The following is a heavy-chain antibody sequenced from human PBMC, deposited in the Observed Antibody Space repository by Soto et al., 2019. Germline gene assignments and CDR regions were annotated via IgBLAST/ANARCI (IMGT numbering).Heavy chain of an antibody. Sequence: GVSVKVCCKASGYTFTSYAMRWLRQAPGQRLEWMGWINAGNGNTKYSQKFQGRVTITRDTSASTAYMELSSLRSEDTAVYYCARGGSLYWYFDLWGRGTLVTVSS. J-gene: IGHJ2*01. D-gene: IGHD1-26*01. V-gene: IGHV1-3*01. CDR3: ARGGSLYWYFDL. CDR2: INAGNGNT. CDR1: GYTFTSYA.